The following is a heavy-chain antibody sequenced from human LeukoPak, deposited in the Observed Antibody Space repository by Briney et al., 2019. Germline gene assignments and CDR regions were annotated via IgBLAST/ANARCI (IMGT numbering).Heavy chain of an antibody. D-gene: IGHD6-13*01. CDR2: IYTSGST. CDR1: AGSISSGSYY. Sequence: SQTLSLTCTVSAGSISSGSYYWSWIRQPAGKGLEWIGRIYTSGSTNYNPSLKSRVTISVDTSKNQFSLKLSSVTAADTAVYYCASVPAAGTRAFDIWGQGAMVTVSS. J-gene: IGHJ3*02. V-gene: IGHV4-61*02. CDR3: ASVPAAGTRAFDI.